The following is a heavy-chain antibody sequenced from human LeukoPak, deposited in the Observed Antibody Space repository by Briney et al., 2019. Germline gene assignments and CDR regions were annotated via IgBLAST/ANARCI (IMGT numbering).Heavy chain of an antibody. CDR1: GGSISSYY. J-gene: IGHJ4*02. D-gene: IGHD3-10*01. CDR3: ARTYYYGSGSYYFDY. Sequence: PSETLSLTCTVSGGSISSYYWNWIRQPAGKGLEWIGYIYYSGSTNYNPSLKSRVTISVDTSKNQFSLKLSSVTAADTAVYYCARTYYYGSGSYYFDYWGQGTLVTVSS. V-gene: IGHV4-59*01. CDR2: IYYSGST.